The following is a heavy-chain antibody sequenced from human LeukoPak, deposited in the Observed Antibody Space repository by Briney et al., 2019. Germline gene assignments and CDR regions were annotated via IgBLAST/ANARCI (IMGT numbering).Heavy chain of an antibody. D-gene: IGHD3-16*01. J-gene: IGHJ4*02. V-gene: IGHV3-30-3*01. Sequence: GGSLRLSCAASGFTFSSYAMLWVRQAPGKGLEWVAVISYDGSNKYYADSVKGRFTISRDNSKNTLYLQMNSLRAEDTAVYYCARGGASDYWGQGTLVTVSS. CDR2: ISYDGSNK. CDR1: GFTFSSYA. CDR3: ARGGASDY.